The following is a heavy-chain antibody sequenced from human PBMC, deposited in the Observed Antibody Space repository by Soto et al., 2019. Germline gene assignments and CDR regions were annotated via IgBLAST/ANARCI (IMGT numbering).Heavy chain of an antibody. CDR2: IYYSGST. J-gene: IGHJ5*02. V-gene: IGHV4-31*03. CDR3: ARLTLCNYGARWFDP. CDR1: GASISSGGYY. Sequence: QVQLQESGPGLVKPSQTLSLTCTVSGASISSGGYYWSWIRQHPGKGLEWIGYIYYSGSTYYNPSLKSRVTMSLDTSDNQFALKLSSVTAADTAVYFCARLTLCNYGARWFDPWGQGTLVTVSS. D-gene: IGHD4-4*01.